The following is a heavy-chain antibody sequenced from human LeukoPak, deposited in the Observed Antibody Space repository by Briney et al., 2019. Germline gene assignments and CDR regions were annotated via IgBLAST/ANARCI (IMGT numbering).Heavy chain of an antibody. V-gene: IGHV3-53*01. J-gene: IGHJ4*02. CDR3: ARGEYRSTWYLNS. D-gene: IGHD6-13*01. Sequence: PGGSLRLSCAASGFTVSTNYMSWVRQAPGKGLECVSVIYSGGTTYYADSVKGRFTISRDNSKNTLYLQMNSLRAEDTAVHYCARGEYRSTWYLNSWGQGTLVTVSS. CDR1: GFTVSTNY. CDR2: IYSGGTT.